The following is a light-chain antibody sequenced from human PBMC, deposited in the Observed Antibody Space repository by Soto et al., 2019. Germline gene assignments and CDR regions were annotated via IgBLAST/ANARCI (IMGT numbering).Light chain of an antibody. CDR2: DVS. CDR3: SSYTGSSTLYV. J-gene: IGLJ1*01. V-gene: IGLV2-14*01. Sequence: QSALTQPASVSGSPGQWITISCTGTSSDVGGYNHVSWYQQHPGKAPKLMIYDVSNRPSGVSNRFSGSKSGNTASLAISGLQAEDEADYYCSSYTGSSTLYVFGTGTKVTVL. CDR1: SSDVGGYNH.